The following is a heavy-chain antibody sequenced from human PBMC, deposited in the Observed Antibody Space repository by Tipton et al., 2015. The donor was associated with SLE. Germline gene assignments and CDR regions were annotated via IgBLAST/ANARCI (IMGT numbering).Heavy chain of an antibody. Sequence: SLTCAVHGGSFSGYYWSWIRQPPGKGLEWIGEINHSGSTNHNPSLKSRVTTSVDTSKNQFSLKLSSVTAADTAVYYCAREGVNWGRDWFDPWGQGTLVTVSS. CDR3: AREGVNWGRDWFDP. D-gene: IGHD7-27*01. V-gene: IGHV4-34*09. J-gene: IGHJ5*02. CDR2: INHSGST. CDR1: GGSFSGYY.